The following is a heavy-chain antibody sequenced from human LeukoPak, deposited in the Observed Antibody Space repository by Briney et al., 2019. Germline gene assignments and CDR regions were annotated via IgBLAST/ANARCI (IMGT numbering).Heavy chain of an antibody. CDR1: GFTFSSYS. V-gene: IGHV3-21*01. CDR3: ASPYGSGSYYHY. J-gene: IGHJ4*02. CDR2: ISSSSSYI. D-gene: IGHD3-10*01. Sequence: GGSLRLSCAASGFTFSSYSMNWVRQAPGKGLEWVSSISSSSSYIYYADSVKGRFTISRDNAKNTLYLQMNSLRAEDTAVYYCASPYGSGSYYHYWGQGTLVTVSS.